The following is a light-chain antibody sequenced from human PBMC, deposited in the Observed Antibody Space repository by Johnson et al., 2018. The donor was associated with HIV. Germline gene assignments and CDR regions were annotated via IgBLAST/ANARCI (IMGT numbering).Light chain of an antibody. CDR2: ENN. Sequence: QSVLTQPPSVSAAPGQKVTIYCSGSSSNVGNNYVSWYQQLPGTAPKLLIYENNKRPSGIPDRFSGSKSGTSATLGITGLQTGDEAEYYCGTWESSLSGTDIFVTGTKVTVL. J-gene: IGLJ1*01. V-gene: IGLV1-51*02. CDR1: SSNVGNNY. CDR3: GTWESSLSGTDI.